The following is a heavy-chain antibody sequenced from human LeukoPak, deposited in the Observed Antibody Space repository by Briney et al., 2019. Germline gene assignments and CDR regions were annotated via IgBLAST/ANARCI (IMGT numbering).Heavy chain of an antibody. Sequence: SETLSLTCAVYGGSFSGYYWSWLRQPPGQGLEWIGEINHSGSTNYNPSLKSRVTISVDTSKKPFSLKLSSVTAADTAVYYCARDYYDSSGYSDAFDIWGQGTMVTVSS. CDR1: GGSFSGYY. CDR3: ARDYYDSSGYSDAFDI. V-gene: IGHV4-34*01. J-gene: IGHJ3*02. CDR2: INHSGST. D-gene: IGHD3-22*01.